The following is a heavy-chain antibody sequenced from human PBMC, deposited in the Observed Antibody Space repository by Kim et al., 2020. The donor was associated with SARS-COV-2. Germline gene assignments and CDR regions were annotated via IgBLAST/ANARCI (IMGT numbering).Heavy chain of an antibody. CDR3: ARDEAPYGSGSYYHY. CDR1: GGSISSSSYY. Sequence: SETLSLTCTVSGGSISSSSYYWGWIRQPPGKGLEWIGSIYYSGSTYYNPSLKSRVTISVDTSKNQFSLKLSSVTAADTAVYYCARDEAPYGSGSYYHYWG. CDR2: IYYSGST. V-gene: IGHV4-39*07. J-gene: IGHJ4*01. D-gene: IGHD3-10*01.